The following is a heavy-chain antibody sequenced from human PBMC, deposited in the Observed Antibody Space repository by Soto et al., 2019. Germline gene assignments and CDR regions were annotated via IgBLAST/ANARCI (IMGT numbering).Heavy chain of an antibody. Sequence: VQLVESGGGLVKPGGSLRLSCAASGFTFSNAWMNWVRHAPGKGLEWVGRIKSKTDGGTTDYAAPVKGRFTISRDDSKNTLYLQMNSLKTEDTAVYYCTTENDYGYAGFDYWGQGTLVTVSS. CDR2: IKSKTDGGTT. CDR3: TTENDYGYAGFDY. D-gene: IGHD4-17*01. CDR1: GFTFSNAW. V-gene: IGHV3-15*07. J-gene: IGHJ4*02.